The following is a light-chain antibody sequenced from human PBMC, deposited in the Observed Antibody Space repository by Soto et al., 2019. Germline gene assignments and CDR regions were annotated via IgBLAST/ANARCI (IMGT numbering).Light chain of an antibody. V-gene: IGLV2-8*01. Sequence: QSVLTQPPSASGSPGQSVTISCTGTSSDVGNYNYFSWYQQYPGKAPKFIIYEVSQCPSAVADRFSASKSGNTASLTVSGLQDEDEAYYYCSTYAGSNNWVFGGGTELTVL. CDR2: EVS. J-gene: IGLJ3*02. CDR3: STYAGSNNWV. CDR1: SSDVGNYNY.